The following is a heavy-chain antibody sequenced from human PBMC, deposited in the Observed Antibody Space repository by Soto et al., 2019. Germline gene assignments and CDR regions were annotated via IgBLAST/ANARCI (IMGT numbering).Heavy chain of an antibody. CDR2: ISWNSGSI. Sequence: PGGCLRISCAASRVSLDDSVVDLVLQAPKKGLEWDSGISWNSGSIGYADSVKGRFTISRDNAKNSLYLQMNSLRAEDTALYYCAKAYYYDSSGYYHDYPGAFDIWGQGTMVTVSS. CDR3: AKAYYYDSSGYYHDYPGAFDI. CDR1: RVSLDDSV. J-gene: IGHJ3*02. D-gene: IGHD3-22*01. V-gene: IGHV3-9*01.